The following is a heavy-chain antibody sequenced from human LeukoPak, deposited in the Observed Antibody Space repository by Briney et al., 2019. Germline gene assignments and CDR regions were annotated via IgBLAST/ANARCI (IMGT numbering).Heavy chain of an antibody. CDR1: GFTFSSYG. Sequence: GGSLRLSCAASGFTFSSYGMSWVRQAPGKGLEWVSAISGSGGNTYYADSVQGRFTISRDNSKNTLYLQMNSLRADDTAVYYCAKDLQGLAAVVAIFDYWGQGTLVTVSS. CDR2: ISGSGGNT. J-gene: IGHJ4*02. V-gene: IGHV3-23*01. CDR3: AKDLQGLAAVVAIFDY. D-gene: IGHD6-13*01.